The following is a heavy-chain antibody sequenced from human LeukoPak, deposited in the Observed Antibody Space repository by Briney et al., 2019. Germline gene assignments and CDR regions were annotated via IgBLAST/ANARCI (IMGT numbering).Heavy chain of an antibody. CDR3: ASEYCSGGSCHFDY. CDR2: IYYSGST. CDR1: GGSISSSNYY. D-gene: IGHD2-15*01. Sequence: ASETLSLTCTVSGGSISSSNYYWGWIRQPPGKGLEWIGSIYYSGSTYYNPSLKSRVTISVDTSKNQFSLKLSSVTAADTAVYYCASEYCSGGSCHFDYWGQGTLVTVSS. V-gene: IGHV4-39*07. J-gene: IGHJ4*02.